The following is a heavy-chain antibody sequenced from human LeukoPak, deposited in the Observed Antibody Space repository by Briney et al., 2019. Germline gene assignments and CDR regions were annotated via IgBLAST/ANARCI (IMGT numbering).Heavy chain of an antibody. D-gene: IGHD3-3*01. Sequence: QSWGSLRLSCEASGFRFSYFWMSWVRQVPGKGLEWVANINEDGSQKYYVDSVKGRFTISRDNTKKLVFLQMNSLRVEDTAVYYCARDEVGGYYFEWGQGNLVNVSS. CDR1: GFRFSYFW. CDR3: ARDEVGGYYFE. J-gene: IGHJ4*02. CDR2: INEDGSQK. V-gene: IGHV3-7*01.